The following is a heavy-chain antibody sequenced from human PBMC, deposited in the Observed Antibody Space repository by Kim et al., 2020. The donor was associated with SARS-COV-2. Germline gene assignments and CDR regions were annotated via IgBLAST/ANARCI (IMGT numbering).Heavy chain of an antibody. CDR1: GFTFSSYA. CDR3: VKGGIYDIAAAGNYYYYGMDV. CDR2: ISNNGGST. V-gene: IGHV3-64D*06. Sequence: GGSLRLSCSASGFTFSSYAMHWVRQAPGKGLEYVSAISNNGGSTYYADSVKGRFTISRDNSKNTLYLQMSSLRAEDTAVYYCVKGGIYDIAAAGNYYYYGMDVWGQGTTVTVSS. J-gene: IGHJ6*02. D-gene: IGHD6-13*01.